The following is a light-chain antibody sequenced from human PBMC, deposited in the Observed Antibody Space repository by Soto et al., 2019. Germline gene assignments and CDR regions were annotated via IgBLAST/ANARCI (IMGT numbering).Light chain of an antibody. V-gene: IGLV2-14*01. CDR3: SSYTRTTARV. Sequence: QSALTQPASVSGSPGQSITISCTGTSSDIGYYNFVSWYQQHPGKAPKLMIYDVSNRPSGVSNRFSGSKSANTASLTISGLQAEDEADYYCSSYTRTTARVFGTGTKVTVL. J-gene: IGLJ1*01. CDR1: SSDIGYYNF. CDR2: DVS.